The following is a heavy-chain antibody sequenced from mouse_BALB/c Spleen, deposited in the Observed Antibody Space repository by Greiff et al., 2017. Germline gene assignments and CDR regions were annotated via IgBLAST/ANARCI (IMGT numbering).Heavy chain of an antibody. D-gene: IGHD2-1*01. Sequence: QVQLKQSGPGLVAPSQSLSITCTVSGFSLTGYGVNWVRQPPGKGLEWLGMIWGDGSTDYNSALKSRLSISKDNSKSQVFLKMNSLQTDDTARYYCARGGNNEGFAYWGQGTLVTVSA. CDR1: GFSLTGYG. J-gene: IGHJ3*01. CDR2: IWGDGST. V-gene: IGHV2-6-7*01. CDR3: ARGGNNEGFAY.